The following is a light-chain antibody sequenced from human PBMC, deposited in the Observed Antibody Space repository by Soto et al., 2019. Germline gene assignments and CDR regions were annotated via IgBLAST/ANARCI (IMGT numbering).Light chain of an antibody. J-gene: IGKJ1*01. CDR1: QGISSY. CDR3: PASHLTP. CDR2: AAS. Sequence: TKSKSTLSASVGDRVTITWRASQGISSYLAWYQQKPGKAPKLLIYAASTLQSGVPSRFSGSGSGTDFTLTISSLQDEDIASYSVPASHLTPFAHGTKVDIK. V-gene: IGKV1-9*01.